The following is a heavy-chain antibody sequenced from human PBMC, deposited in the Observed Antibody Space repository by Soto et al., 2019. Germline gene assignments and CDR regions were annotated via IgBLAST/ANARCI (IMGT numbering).Heavy chain of an antibody. CDR2: INPNSGGT. D-gene: IGHD3-3*01. V-gene: IGHV1-2*04. CDR3: ARGDHYDFWSGYFPNYYYYGMDV. CDR1: GYTFTGYY. J-gene: IGHJ6*02. Sequence: ASVKVSCKASGYTFTGYYMHWVRQAPGQGLEWMGWINPNSGGTNYAQKFQGWVTMTRDTSISTAYMELSRLRSDDTAVYYCARGDHYDFWSGYFPNYYYYGMDVWGQGTKVTVSS.